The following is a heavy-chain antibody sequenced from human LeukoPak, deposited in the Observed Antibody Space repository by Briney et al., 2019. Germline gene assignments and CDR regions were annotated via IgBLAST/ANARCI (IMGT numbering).Heavy chain of an antibody. Sequence: GGSLRLSCAASGFSFRNYWMHWVRQAPGKGLVWVSRINKDGTNTNYADSVKGRFTISRDNAKNTLYLQMNSLRAEDTAVYYCAKPGVYDILTGYYGVDGMDVWGQGTTVTVSS. CDR2: INKDGTNT. CDR1: GFSFRNYW. D-gene: IGHD3-9*01. V-gene: IGHV3-74*01. J-gene: IGHJ6*02. CDR3: AKPGVYDILTGYYGVDGMDV.